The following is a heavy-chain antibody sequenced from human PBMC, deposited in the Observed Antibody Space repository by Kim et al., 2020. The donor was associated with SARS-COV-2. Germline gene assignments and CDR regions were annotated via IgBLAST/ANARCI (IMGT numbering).Heavy chain of an antibody. CDR2: IKQDGSEK. D-gene: IGHD5-18*01. CDR1: GFTFSSYW. CDR3: ARALGGYSYLGFDY. J-gene: IGHJ4*02. V-gene: IGHV3-7*05. Sequence: GGSLRLSCAASGFTFSSYWMSWVRQAPGKGLEWVANIKQDGSEKYYVDSVKGRFTISRDNAKNSLYLQMNSLRAEDTAVYYCARALGGYSYLGFDYWGQGTLVTVSS.